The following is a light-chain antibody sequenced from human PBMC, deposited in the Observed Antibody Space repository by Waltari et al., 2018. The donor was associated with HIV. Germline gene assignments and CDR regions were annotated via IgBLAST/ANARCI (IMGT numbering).Light chain of an antibody. V-gene: IGKV1-39*01. J-gene: IGKJ4*02. Sequence: DIQLTQSPSSLSASVGGRVTITCRASHNISLYLNWYPQREGEAPKLLTYGALNLHPGVPTLVRGSASGTDFTLSITNVQPVDFASDFCQQSYLAPYTFGGGTK. CDR3: QQSYLAPYT. CDR1: HNISLY. CDR2: GAL.